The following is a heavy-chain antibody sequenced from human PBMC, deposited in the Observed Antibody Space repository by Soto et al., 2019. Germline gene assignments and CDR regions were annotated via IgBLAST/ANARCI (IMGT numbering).Heavy chain of an antibody. D-gene: IGHD2-2*01. Sequence: ASVKVSCKASGYTFTSYAMHWVRQAPGQRLEWMGWINAGNGNTKYSQKFQGRVTITRDTSASTAYMELSSLRSEDTAVYYCARDRGYCSSTSCSATPYYYYYLAVWGKGTTVTVSS. CDR3: ARDRGYCSSTSCSATPYYYYYLAV. J-gene: IGHJ6*03. CDR2: INAGNGNT. V-gene: IGHV1-3*01. CDR1: GYTFTSYA.